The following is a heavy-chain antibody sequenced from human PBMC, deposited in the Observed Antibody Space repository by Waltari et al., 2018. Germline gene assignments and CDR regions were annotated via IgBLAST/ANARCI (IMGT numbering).Heavy chain of an antibody. J-gene: IGHJ4*02. CDR1: GFTVSSHY. Sequence: EVQLVEYGGGLIQPGGSLRLSCAASGFTVSSHYMTWVRQAPGKGLEWVSVIYSGGTTYYADSVKGRFTISRDNSKNTVYLQLNSLTVEDTAVYYCAREHYGGGFWGQGTLVTVSS. D-gene: IGHD4-17*01. CDR3: AREHYGGGF. V-gene: IGHV3-53*01. CDR2: IYSGGTT.